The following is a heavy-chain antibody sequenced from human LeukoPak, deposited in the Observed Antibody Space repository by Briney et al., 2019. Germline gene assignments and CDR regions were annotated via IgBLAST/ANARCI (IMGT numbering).Heavy chain of an antibody. CDR2: INHSGNT. CDR3: ATVYSGYDVVGEDY. V-gene: IGHV4-34*01. J-gene: IGHJ4*02. Sequence: SETLSLTCAVYGGSFSGYYWSWIRQPPGKGLEWLGEINHSGNTNYNPSLKSRVTISVDTSKNQFSLNLSSVTAADTAVYYCATVYSGYDVVGEDYWGQGTLVTVSS. D-gene: IGHD5-12*01. CDR1: GGSFSGYY.